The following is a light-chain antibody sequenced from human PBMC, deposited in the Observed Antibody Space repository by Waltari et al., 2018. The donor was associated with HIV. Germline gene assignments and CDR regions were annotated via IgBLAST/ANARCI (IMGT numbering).Light chain of an antibody. CDR3: QQDVNAPQT. CDR1: QSVGNNS. J-gene: IGKJ2*01. Sequence: EIVLTHSPGTLSLSPGERATLPRSASQSVGNNSLAWFQQKPGQAPRLLLYVVSTRASGIPDRFSSSGSGTDFTLTISRVEPEDVAMYYCQQDVNAPQTFGQGTKLDMK. V-gene: IGKV3-20*01. CDR2: VVS.